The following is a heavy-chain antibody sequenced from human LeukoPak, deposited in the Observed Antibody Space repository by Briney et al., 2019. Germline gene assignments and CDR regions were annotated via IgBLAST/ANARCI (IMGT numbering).Heavy chain of an antibody. CDR1: GFTFSSYS. D-gene: IGHD1-26*01. V-gene: IGHV3-48*04. CDR2: ISSSGSTI. J-gene: IGHJ4*02. CDR3: ARAKLYSGSDFDY. Sequence: GGSLRLSCAASGFTFSSYSMNWVRQAPGKGLEWVSYISSSGSTIYYADSVKGRFTISRDNAKNSLYLQMNSLRAEDTAVYYCARAKLYSGSDFDYWGQGTLVTVSS.